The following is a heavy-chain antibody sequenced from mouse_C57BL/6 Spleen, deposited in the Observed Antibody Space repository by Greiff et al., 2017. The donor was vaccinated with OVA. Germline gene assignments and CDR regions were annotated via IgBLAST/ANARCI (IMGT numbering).Heavy chain of an antibody. D-gene: IGHD2-4*01. V-gene: IGHV1-80*01. CDR1: GYAFSSYW. CDR3: ARDDYDGGAWFAY. CDR2: IYPGDGDT. J-gene: IGHJ3*01. Sequence: QVQLQQSGAELVKPGASVKISCKASGYAFSSYWMNWVKQRPGKGLEWIGQIYPGDGDTNYKGKFKGKATLTADKSSSTAYMQLSSLTSEDSAVYFCARDDYDGGAWFAYWGQGTLVTVSA.